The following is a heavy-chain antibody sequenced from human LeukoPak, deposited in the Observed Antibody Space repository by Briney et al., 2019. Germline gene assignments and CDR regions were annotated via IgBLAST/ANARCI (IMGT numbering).Heavy chain of an antibody. CDR2: IIPIFGTA. V-gene: IGHV1-69*05. CDR3: ATPNSAPAAALFNDAFDI. J-gene: IGHJ3*02. Sequence: SVKVSCKASGYTFTSYGISWVRQAPGQGLEWMGGIIPIFGTANYAQKFQGRVTITTDESTSTAYMELSSLRSEDTAVYYCATPNSAPAAALFNDAFDIWGQGTMVTVSS. CDR1: GYTFTSYG. D-gene: IGHD6-13*01.